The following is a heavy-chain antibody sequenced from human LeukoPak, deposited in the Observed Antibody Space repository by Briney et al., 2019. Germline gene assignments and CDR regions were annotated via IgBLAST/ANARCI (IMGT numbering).Heavy chain of an antibody. Sequence: GGSLRLSCAASGFTFSSYSMNWVRQAPGKGLEWVSYISSSSSTIYYADSVKGRFTISRDNAKNSLYLQMNSLRAEDTAVYYCARDRHDYGGKPDHWGQGTLVTVSS. D-gene: IGHD4-23*01. CDR1: GFTFSSYS. J-gene: IGHJ4*02. CDR3: ARDRHDYGGKPDH. CDR2: ISSSSSTI. V-gene: IGHV3-48*01.